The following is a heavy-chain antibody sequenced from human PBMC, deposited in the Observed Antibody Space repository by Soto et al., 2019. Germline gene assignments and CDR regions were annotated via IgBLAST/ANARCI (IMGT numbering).Heavy chain of an antibody. J-gene: IGHJ5*02. CDR1: GGSISSGGYS. CDR3: ATAPGHT. CDR2: INHSGST. D-gene: IGHD1-1*01. V-gene: IGHV4-30-2*01. Sequence: QLQLQESGSGLVKPSQTLSLTCAVSGGSISSGGYSWSWIRKPPGQGLEWIGYINHSGSTYYNPSLNSRVTIAVDMSKNQFSLKLSSVTAADTSVYHCATAPGHTWGQGTLVTVSS.